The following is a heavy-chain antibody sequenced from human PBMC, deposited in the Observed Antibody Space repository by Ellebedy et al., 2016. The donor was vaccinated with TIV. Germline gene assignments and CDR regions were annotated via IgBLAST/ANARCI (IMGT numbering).Heavy chain of an antibody. V-gene: IGHV4-4*07. D-gene: IGHD1-14*01. CDR1: GGSFSSYY. Sequence: SETLSLXXTVSGGSFSSYYWSWIRQSAGKGLEWIGRIFMCGSTTYNPSLKNRVTMSVDASTTQLSLNLNSVTAADTAVYFCAGLRQSRDRSHWYFDLWGRGTLVTVSS. J-gene: IGHJ2*01. CDR2: IFMCGST. CDR3: AGLRQSRDRSHWYFDL.